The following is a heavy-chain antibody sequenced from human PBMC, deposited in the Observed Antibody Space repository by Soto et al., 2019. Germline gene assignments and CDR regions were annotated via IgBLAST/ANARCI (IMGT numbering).Heavy chain of an antibody. D-gene: IGHD5-12*01. CDR2: IYHRGNT. Sequence: SETLSLTCTVSGASISDYYWSWIRQPPGKGLEWIGYIYHRGNTNYNPSLKSRVTISVDTSKNQFSLKLSSVTAADTAVYYCARESVATIFGRKPSYMDVWGKGTTVTVSS. J-gene: IGHJ6*03. CDR1: GASISDYY. V-gene: IGHV4-59*01. CDR3: ARESVATIFGRKPSYMDV.